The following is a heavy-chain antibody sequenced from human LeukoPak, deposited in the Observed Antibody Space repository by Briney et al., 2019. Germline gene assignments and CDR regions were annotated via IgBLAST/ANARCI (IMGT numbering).Heavy chain of an antibody. J-gene: IGHJ4*02. CDR3: ARNRGWLQFDY. V-gene: IGHV3-7*01. D-gene: IGHD5-24*01. CDR2: IKEDGSET. CDR1: GLTFSRYW. Sequence: PGGSLRLSCAASGLTFSRYWMTWVRQAPGKGLEWVADIKEDGSETYCADSVKGRFTNSRDNAKNSLCLQMNSLRAEDTAVYYCARNRGWLQFDYWGQGTLVTVSS.